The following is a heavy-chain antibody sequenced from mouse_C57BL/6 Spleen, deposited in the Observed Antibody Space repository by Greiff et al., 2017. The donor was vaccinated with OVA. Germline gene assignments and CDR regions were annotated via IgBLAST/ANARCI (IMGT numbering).Heavy chain of an antibody. CDR3: ARSSNYVYYAMDY. CDR1: GYTFTDYY. Sequence: EVQLQQSGPELVKPGASVKISCKASGYTFTDYYMNWVKQSHGKSLEWIGDINPNNGGTSYNQKFKGKATLTVDKSSSTAYMELRSLTSEDSAVYYCARSSNYVYYAMDYWGQGTSVTVSS. V-gene: IGHV1-26*01. CDR2: INPNNGGT. D-gene: IGHD2-5*01. J-gene: IGHJ4*01.